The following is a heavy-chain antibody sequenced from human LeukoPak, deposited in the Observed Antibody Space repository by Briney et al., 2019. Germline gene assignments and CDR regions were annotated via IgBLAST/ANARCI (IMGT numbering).Heavy chain of an antibody. J-gene: IGHJ6*03. CDR2: IIPILGTT. CDR3: ARSERSYNALGDAYQGGYYYYMDV. V-gene: IGHV1-69*05. CDR1: GGTVRSNA. D-gene: IGHD1-14*01. Sequence: SVKVSCKASGGTVRSNAISWVRQAPGQGLGWMGGIIPILGTTRYAQKFQGRVAITTDEFTSTVYMDLSSLTSEDTAVYYCARSERSYNALGDAYQGGYYYYMDVWGNGTPITVSS.